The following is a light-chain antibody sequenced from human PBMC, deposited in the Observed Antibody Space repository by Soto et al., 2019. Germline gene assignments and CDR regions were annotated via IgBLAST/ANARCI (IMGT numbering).Light chain of an antibody. V-gene: IGKV3-20*01. Sequence: EIVLTQSPGTLSLSPVERATLSCMASQSVSSSYLAWYQQKPGQAPRLLIYGASNRATGIPDRFSGSGSGTDFTLTISRLEPEDFAVYYCQQYGSSKTFGQGTKVDI. CDR3: QQYGSSKT. CDR2: GAS. J-gene: IGKJ1*01. CDR1: QSVSSSY.